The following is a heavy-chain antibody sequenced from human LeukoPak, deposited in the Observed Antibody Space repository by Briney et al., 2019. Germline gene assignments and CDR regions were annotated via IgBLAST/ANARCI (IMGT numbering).Heavy chain of an antibody. Sequence: PGGSLRLSCAASGFTFDDYVMHWVRQAPGKGLEWVSGISWNSGSIGYADSVKGRFTISRDNAKNSLYLQMNSLRAEDTALYYCAKDSYDSSGYDSWGQGTLVTVSS. CDR1: GFTFDDYV. J-gene: IGHJ4*02. D-gene: IGHD3-22*01. V-gene: IGHV3-9*01. CDR2: ISWNSGSI. CDR3: AKDSYDSSGYDS.